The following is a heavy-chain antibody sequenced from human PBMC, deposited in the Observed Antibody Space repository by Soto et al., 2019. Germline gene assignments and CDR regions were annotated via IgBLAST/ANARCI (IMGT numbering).Heavy chain of an antibody. CDR2: IWYDGSNK. V-gene: IGHV3-33*01. Sequence: QVQLVESGGGVVQPGRSLRLSCAASGFTFSSYGMHWVRQAPGKGLEWVAVIWYDGSNKYYADSVKGRFTISRDNSKNTLYLLMNSLRAEDTAVYYCARDVMGYDYGDKRWVGWFDYWGQGTLVTVSS. CDR3: ARDVMGYDYGDKRWVGWFDY. J-gene: IGHJ4*02. D-gene: IGHD4-17*01. CDR1: GFTFSSYG.